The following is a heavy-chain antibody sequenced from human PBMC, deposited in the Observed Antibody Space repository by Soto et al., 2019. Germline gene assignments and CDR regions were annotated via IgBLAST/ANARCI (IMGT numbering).Heavy chain of an antibody. D-gene: IGHD3-9*01. CDR1: GYTFTSYA. CDR2: INAGNGNT. V-gene: IGHV1-3*01. Sequence: ASVKVSCKASGYTFTSYAMHWVRQAPGQRLEWMGWINAGNGNTKYSQKFQGRVTITRDTSASTAYMELSSLRSEDTAVYYCARGVRGYDILTGYYYYGMDVWGQGTTVTVSS. J-gene: IGHJ6*02. CDR3: ARGVRGYDILTGYYYYGMDV.